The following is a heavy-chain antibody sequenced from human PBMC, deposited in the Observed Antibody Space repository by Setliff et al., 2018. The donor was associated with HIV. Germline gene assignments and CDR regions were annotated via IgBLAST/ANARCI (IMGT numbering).Heavy chain of an antibody. J-gene: IGHJ6*03. CDR1: GGAFSGYY. CDR3: ARDRSTWNYGKNYMDV. Sequence: SETLSLTCAVYGGAFSGYYWSWIRQPPGKGLEWIGEINHSGSTNYNPSRKSRVTISVDTSKNQFSRKLSSVTAADTAVYYCARDRSTWNYGKNYMDVWGKGTTVTVSS. CDR2: INHSGST. D-gene: IGHD1-7*01. V-gene: IGHV4-34*01.